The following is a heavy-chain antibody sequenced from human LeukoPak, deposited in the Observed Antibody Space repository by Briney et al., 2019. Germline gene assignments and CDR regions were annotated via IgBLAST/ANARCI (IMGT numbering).Heavy chain of an antibody. CDR2: INPNSGGA. CDR3: ARSRGYYYDSSGYSDY. V-gene: IGHV1-2*02. J-gene: IGHJ4*02. CDR1: GYTFTGYY. D-gene: IGHD3-22*01. Sequence: ASVKVSCKASGYTFTGYYMHWERQAPGQGLEWMGWINPNSGGANYAQKFQGRVTMTRDTSISTAYMELSRLRSDDTAVYYCARSRGYYYDSSGYSDYWGQGTLVTVSS.